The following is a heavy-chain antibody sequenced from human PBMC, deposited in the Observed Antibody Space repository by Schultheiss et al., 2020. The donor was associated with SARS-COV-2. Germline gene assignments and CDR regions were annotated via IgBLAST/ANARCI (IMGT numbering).Heavy chain of an antibody. CDR1: GFIFSSYD. CDR2: ITSSGSTV. D-gene: IGHD6-19*01. CDR3: ATLSAWYVDY. V-gene: IGHV3-48*03. J-gene: IGHJ4*02. Sequence: GGSLRLSCAASGFIFSSYDMNWVRQAPGEGLEWVSYITSSGSTVYYADSVKGRFTISRDNAKNSLYLQMTSLKAEDTAVYYCATLSAWYVDYWGQGTLVTVSS.